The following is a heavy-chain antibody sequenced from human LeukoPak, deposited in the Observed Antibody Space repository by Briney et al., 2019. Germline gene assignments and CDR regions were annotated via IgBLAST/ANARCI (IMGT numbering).Heavy chain of an antibody. CDR1: GSTLTSYE. Sequence: GGSLRLSCLASGSTLTSYEMNWVRQAPGKGLEWVSYIGSGGSPIYYADSVKGRFTISRDNAKNSLYLQMNSLRAEDTAVYYCARGWYYLWGQGTMVTDSS. D-gene: IGHD3-10*01. V-gene: IGHV3-48*03. J-gene: IGHJ3*01. CDR2: IGSGGSPI. CDR3: ARGWYYL.